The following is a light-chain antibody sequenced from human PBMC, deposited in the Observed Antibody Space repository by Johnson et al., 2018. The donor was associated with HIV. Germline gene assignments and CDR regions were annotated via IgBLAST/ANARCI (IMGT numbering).Light chain of an antibody. V-gene: IGLV1-51*01. J-gene: IGLJ1*01. CDR1: SSNIESDY. CDR3: GTWDSSLRNGF. Sequence: QSVLTQPPSVSAAPGQKVDISCSGSSSNIESDYVSWYQQLPGTAPKLLIYDNNKRPSGIPDRFSGSKSGTSATLGITRLQTGDEADYYCGTWDSSLRNGFFGTGTKVTVL. CDR2: DNN.